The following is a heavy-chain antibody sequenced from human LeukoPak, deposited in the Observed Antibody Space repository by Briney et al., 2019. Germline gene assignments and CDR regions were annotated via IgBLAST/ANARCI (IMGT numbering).Heavy chain of an antibody. V-gene: IGHV3-9*01. J-gene: IGHJ4*02. CDR2: ISWNSGSI. Sequence: GGSLRLSCAASGFTFDDYAMHWVRQAPGKGLEWVSGISWNSGSIGYADSVKGRFTISRDNAKNSLYLQMNSLRAEDTALYYCAKGGYSSGWPFDYWGQGTLVTVSS. CDR1: GFTFDDYA. CDR3: AKGGYSSGWPFDY. D-gene: IGHD6-19*01.